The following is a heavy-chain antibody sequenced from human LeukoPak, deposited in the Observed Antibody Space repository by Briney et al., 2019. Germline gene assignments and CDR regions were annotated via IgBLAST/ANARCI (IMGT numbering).Heavy chain of an antibody. J-gene: IGHJ4*02. CDR1: GFTFSSFA. CDR3: AKRSRTVTTIDS. CDR2: VSVSGDIS. V-gene: IGHV3-23*01. D-gene: IGHD4-11*01. Sequence: GGSLRLSCAASGFTFSSFAMSWVRQAPEKGLEWVSAVSVSGDISYYADSVKGRFTISRDNSKNALYLQMNSLRAEDTALYYCAKRSRTVTTIDSWGRGTLVTVSS.